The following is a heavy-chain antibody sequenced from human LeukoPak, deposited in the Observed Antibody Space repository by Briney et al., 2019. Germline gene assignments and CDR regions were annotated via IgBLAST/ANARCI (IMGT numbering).Heavy chain of an antibody. D-gene: IGHD4-17*01. CDR3: ARDNRAVTHYYYYMDV. CDR2: IYYSGST. V-gene: IGHV4-31*03. CDR1: GGSISSGGYY. J-gene: IGHJ6*03. Sequence: SETLPLTCTVSGGSISSGGYYWSWIRQHPGKGLEWIGYIYYSGSTYYNPSLKSRVTISVDTSKNQFSLKLSSVTAADTAVYYCARDNRAVTHYYYYMDVWGKGTTVTVSS.